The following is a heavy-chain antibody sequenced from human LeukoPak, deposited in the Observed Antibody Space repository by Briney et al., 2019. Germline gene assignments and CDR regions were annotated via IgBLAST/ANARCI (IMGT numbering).Heavy chain of an antibody. CDR2: IYYSGST. D-gene: IGHD3-10*01. CDR1: GGSISSGDYY. CDR3: AGLTYYYGSGRVHHFDP. V-gene: IGHV4-30-4*01. J-gene: IGHJ5*02. Sequence: SETLSLTCTVSGGSISSGDYYRSWIRQPPGKGLEWIGYIYYSGSTYYNPSLKSRVTISVDTSKNQFSLKLSSVTAAYTAVYYCAGLTYYYGSGRVHHFDPWGQGTLVTVSS.